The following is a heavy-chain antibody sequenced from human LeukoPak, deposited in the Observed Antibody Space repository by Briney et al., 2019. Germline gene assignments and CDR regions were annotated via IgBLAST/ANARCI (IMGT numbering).Heavy chain of an antibody. V-gene: IGHV1-18*01. Sequence: ASVKVSCKASGYTFTSYGISWVRQAPGQGLEWMGWISDYNGNTNYAQKLQGRVTMTTDTSTSTAYMELRSLRSDDTAVYYCARVHSSGWQYYYYYMDVWGKGTTVTISS. D-gene: IGHD6-19*01. CDR3: ARVHSSGWQYYYYYMDV. CDR1: GYTFTSYG. J-gene: IGHJ6*03. CDR2: ISDYNGNT.